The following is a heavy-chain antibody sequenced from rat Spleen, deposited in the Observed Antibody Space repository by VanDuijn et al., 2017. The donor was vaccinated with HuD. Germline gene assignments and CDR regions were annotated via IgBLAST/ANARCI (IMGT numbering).Heavy chain of an antibody. V-gene: IGHV5-7*01. CDR1: GFTFSDYN. D-gene: IGHD1-11*01. J-gene: IGHJ3*01. CDR3: ARHVLNYGGPLAY. Sequence: EMQLVESGGGLVQPGRSLKLSCAASGFTFSDYNMAWVRQAPKKGLEWVATIIYDGSRTYYRDSVKGRFTISRDNAKSTLYLQMDSLRSEDTATYYCARHVLNYGGPLAYWGQGTLVTVSS. CDR2: IIYDGSRT.